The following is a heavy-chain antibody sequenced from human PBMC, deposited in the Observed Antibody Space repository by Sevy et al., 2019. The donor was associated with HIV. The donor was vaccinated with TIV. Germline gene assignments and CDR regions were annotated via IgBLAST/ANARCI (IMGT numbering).Heavy chain of an antibody. J-gene: IGHJ4*02. V-gene: IGHV3-23*01. Sequence: GGSLRLSCATSGFTFRSYVMSWVRQAPGKGLEWVSIISGSGDSTNYADSVKGRFTISRDNSKNTLYLQMNSLRVEDTAVYYCAKRKMSGWYNLDYWGQGTLVTVSS. D-gene: IGHD6-19*01. CDR1: GFTFRSYV. CDR3: AKRKMSGWYNLDY. CDR2: ISGSGDST.